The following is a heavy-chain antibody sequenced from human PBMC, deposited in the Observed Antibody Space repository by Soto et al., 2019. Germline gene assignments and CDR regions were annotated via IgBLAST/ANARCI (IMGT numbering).Heavy chain of an antibody. J-gene: IGHJ3*02. V-gene: IGHV3-33*01. CDR2: IWFDGSNK. D-gene: IGHD3-16*02. Sequence: PGGSLRLSCAASASTFSSYGMHWVRQAPGKGLEWVALIWFDGSNKYYGDSVKGRFTVSRDNSKNTLYLQMNSLRAEDTAVYYCARDRFTRVGSFSYAFDMWGQGTMVTVSS. CDR1: ASTFSSYG. CDR3: ARDRFTRVGSFSYAFDM.